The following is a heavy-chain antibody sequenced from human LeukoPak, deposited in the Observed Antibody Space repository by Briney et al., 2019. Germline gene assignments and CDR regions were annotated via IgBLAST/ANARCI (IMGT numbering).Heavy chain of an antibody. CDR3: AKDTPLPAAHSDYMDV. V-gene: IGHV3-23*01. J-gene: IGHJ6*03. Sequence: PGGSLRLSCAASGFTFSSYAMSWVRQAPGKGLEWVSAISGSGGSTYYADSVKGRFTISRDNSKNTLYLQMNSLRAEDTAVYYCAKDTPLPAAHSDYMDVWGKGTTVTVSS. CDR1: GFTFSSYA. D-gene: IGHD2-2*01. CDR2: ISGSGGST.